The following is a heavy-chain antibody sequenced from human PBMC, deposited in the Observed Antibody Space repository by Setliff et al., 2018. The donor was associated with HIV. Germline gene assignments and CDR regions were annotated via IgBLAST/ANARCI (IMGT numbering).Heavy chain of an antibody. Sequence: SETLSLTCTVSGGSITNYYWSWVRQPAGKGLEWIGRIYTSGSTGYYPSLKSRVTMSVDTSKNQFSLKLTSVTAADTAVYYCADSSSWYGWFDPWGQGTLVTVSS. CDR1: GGSITNYY. D-gene: IGHD6-13*01. CDR3: ADSSSWYGWFDP. J-gene: IGHJ5*02. V-gene: IGHV4-4*07. CDR2: IYTSGST.